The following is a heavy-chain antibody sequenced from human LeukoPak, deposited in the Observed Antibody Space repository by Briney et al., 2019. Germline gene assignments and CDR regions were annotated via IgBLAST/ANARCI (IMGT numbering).Heavy chain of an antibody. CDR2: IYYSGST. D-gene: IGHD6-13*01. CDR1: GGSISSYY. Sequence: PSETPSLTCTVSGGSISSYYWSWIRQPPGKGLEWIGYIYYSGSTNYNPSLKSRVTISVDTSKNQFSLKLSSVTAADTTVYYCARVYSSSWYNFDYWGQGTLVTVSS. CDR3: ARVYSSSWYNFDY. J-gene: IGHJ4*02. V-gene: IGHV4-59*01.